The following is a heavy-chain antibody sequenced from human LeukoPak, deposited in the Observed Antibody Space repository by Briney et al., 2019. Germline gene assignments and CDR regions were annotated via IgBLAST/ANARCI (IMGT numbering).Heavy chain of an antibody. D-gene: IGHD3-10*01. J-gene: IGHJ4*02. Sequence: SETLSLTCTVSGGSISSYYWSWIRQPPGKGLEWVGYIYYSGSTIYNPSLGCRVTISVDTSKNQFSLKLSSVTAADTAVYYCARDGGRDYYGSGSYDYYFDYWGQGTLVTVSS. CDR3: ARDGGRDYYGSGSYDYYFDY. CDR1: GGSISSYY. V-gene: IGHV4-59*01. CDR2: IYYSGST.